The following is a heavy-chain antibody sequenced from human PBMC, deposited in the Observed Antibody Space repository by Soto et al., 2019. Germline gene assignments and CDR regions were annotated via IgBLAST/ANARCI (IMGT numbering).Heavy chain of an antibody. Sequence: PSETLSLTCIVSGGSINNNYFYWSWIRQFPGKGLEWIGYIYHSGSTYYNLSLKSRVTISIDTSRNQFSLELRSVTAADTAVYYCATSSIGDNSGYFPFWGQGTLVTVSS. D-gene: IGHD3-22*01. J-gene: IGHJ4*02. V-gene: IGHV4-31*03. CDR2: IYHSGST. CDR1: GGSINNNYFY. CDR3: ATSSIGDNSGYFPF.